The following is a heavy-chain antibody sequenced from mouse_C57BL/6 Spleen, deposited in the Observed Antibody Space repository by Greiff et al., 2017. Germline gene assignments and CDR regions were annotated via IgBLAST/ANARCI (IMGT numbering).Heavy chain of an antibody. Sequence: VQLQQSGPELVKPGASVKISCKASGYTFTDYYMNWVKQSHGKSLEWIGDINPNNGGTSYNQKFKGKATLTVDKSSSTAYMELRSLTSEDSAVYYCARGIYYDYDGGGFDYWGQGTTLTVSS. V-gene: IGHV1-26*01. CDR1: GYTFTDYY. CDR2: INPNNGGT. D-gene: IGHD2-4*01. CDR3: ARGIYYDYDGGGFDY. J-gene: IGHJ2*01.